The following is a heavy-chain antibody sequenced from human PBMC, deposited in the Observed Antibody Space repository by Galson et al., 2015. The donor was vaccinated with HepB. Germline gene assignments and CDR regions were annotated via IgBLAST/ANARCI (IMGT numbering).Heavy chain of an antibody. D-gene: IGHD6-13*01. Sequence: SLRLSCAASGFSFSSYAMHWVRRAPGKGLEWVAVISYDGNNKYYLDSVKGRLTISRDNAKNTLYLQMNSLRAEDTAIYYCASQWGSSTETMDVWGQGTTVIVSS. CDR1: GFSFSSYA. CDR3: ASQWGSSTETMDV. J-gene: IGHJ6*02. CDR2: ISYDGNNK. V-gene: IGHV3-30-3*01.